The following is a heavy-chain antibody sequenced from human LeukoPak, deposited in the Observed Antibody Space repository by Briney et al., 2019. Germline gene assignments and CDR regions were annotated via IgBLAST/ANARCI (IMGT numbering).Heavy chain of an antibody. V-gene: IGHV3-30-3*01. D-gene: IGHD3-10*01. Sequence: PGRSLRLSCAASGFSFSTYAMHWVRQAPGKGLEWVAVISYDGSSKYYADSVKGRFTISRDNSKNTMYLQMNSLRSDDTAVYYCARVGALWFGELSNAEYFQHWGQGTLVTVSS. CDR3: ARVGALWFGELSNAEYFQH. CDR1: GFSFSTYA. CDR2: ISYDGSSK. J-gene: IGHJ1*01.